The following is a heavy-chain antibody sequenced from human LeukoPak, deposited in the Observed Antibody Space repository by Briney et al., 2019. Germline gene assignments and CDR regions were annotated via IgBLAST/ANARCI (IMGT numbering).Heavy chain of an antibody. Sequence: GGSLRLSCAASGFAFNNYWMTWVRQAPWKGLEWVATIKQDANEKYFVDSVRGRFTISRDNAQNSLNLQMDSLRAEDTAVYFCARAPHLGYMDVWGKGTTVTVSS. V-gene: IGHV3-7*01. CDR3: ARAPHLGYMDV. J-gene: IGHJ6*03. CDR2: IKQDANEK. CDR1: GFAFNNYW.